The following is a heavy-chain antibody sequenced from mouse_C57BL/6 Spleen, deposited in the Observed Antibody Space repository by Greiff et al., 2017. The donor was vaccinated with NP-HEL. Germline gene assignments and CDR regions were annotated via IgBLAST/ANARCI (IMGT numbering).Heavy chain of an antibody. CDR2: ISDGGSYT. CDR3: ARDHDDPYYFDY. J-gene: IGHJ2*01. V-gene: IGHV5-4*01. CDR1: GFTFSSYA. Sequence: EVQLQESGGGLVKPGGSLKLSCAASGFTFSSYAMSWVRQTPEKRLEWVATISDGGSYTYYPDNVKGRFTISRDNAKNNLYLQMSHLKSEDTAMYYCARDHDDPYYFDYWGQGTTLTVSS. D-gene: IGHD2-12*01.